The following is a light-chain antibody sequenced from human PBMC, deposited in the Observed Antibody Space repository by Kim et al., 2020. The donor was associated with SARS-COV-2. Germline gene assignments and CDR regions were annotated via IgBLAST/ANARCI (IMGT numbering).Light chain of an antibody. V-gene: IGLV2-14*03. CDR3: SSETSSFTWV. CDR2: DVN. CDR1: SSDISGYNY. J-gene: IGLJ3*02. Sequence: GRSITISCTGTSSDISGYNYVSWYQQYPGKAPKLIIYDVNKWPSGLSNRFSGSKSGNTASLIISGLQAEDEADYYCSSETSSFTWVFGGGTKLTVL.